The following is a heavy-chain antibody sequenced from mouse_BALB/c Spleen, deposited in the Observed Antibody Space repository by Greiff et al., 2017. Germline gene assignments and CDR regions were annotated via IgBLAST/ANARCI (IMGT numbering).Heavy chain of an antibody. V-gene: IGHV1-5*01. CDR1: GYTFTSYW. Sequence: EVQLQQSGTVLARPGASVKMSCKASGYTFTSYWMHWVKQRPGQGLEWIGAIYPGNSDTFYNQKFKGKATLTVDKSSSTAHMELLSLTSEDSAVYYCGTGNYLDYWGQGTTLTVSS. CDR2: IYPGNSDT. D-gene: IGHD1-1*01. CDR3: GTGNYLDY. J-gene: IGHJ2*01.